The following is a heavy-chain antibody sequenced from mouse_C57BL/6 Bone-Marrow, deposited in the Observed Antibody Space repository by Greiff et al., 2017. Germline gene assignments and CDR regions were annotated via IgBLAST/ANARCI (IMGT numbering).Heavy chain of an antibody. CDR2: ISYDGSN. V-gene: IGHV3-6*01. D-gene: IGHD2-10*02. CDR1: GYSITSGYY. CDR3: ARLYGNYGYFDV. Sequence: EVQLVESGPGLVKPSQSLSLTCSVTGYSITSGYYWNWIRQFPGNKLEWMGYISYDGSNNYNPSLKNRISITRDTSKNQFFLKLNSVTTEDTATYYCARLYGNYGYFDVWGTGTTVTVSS. J-gene: IGHJ1*03.